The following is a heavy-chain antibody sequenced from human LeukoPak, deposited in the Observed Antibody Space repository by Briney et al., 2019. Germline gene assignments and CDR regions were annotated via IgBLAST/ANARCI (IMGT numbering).Heavy chain of an antibody. J-gene: IGHJ4*02. CDR2: ISGSGGST. CDR1: GFTFSSYA. V-gene: IGHV3-23*01. CDR3: AKDGHYYDSSGYYHFDY. Sequence: PGGSLRLSCAASGFTFSSYAMSWVRQAPGKGLEWVSAISGSGGSTYYADSVKGRFTISRDNSKNTLYLQMNSLRAEDTAVYYCAKDGHYYDSSGYYHFDYWGQGTLVTVSS. D-gene: IGHD3-22*01.